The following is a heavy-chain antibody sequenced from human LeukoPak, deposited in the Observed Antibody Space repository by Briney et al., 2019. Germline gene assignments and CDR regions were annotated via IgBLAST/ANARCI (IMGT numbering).Heavy chain of an antibody. J-gene: IGHJ4*02. CDR3: VMMATTRFDY. V-gene: IGHV3-23*01. CDR1: GFTFSTYG. D-gene: IGHD5-12*01. Sequence: GGSLRLSCAASGFTFSTYGMTWVRQAPGKGLEWVSTISGNSVSIYYADSVKGRFTISRDNSKNTLYLQMNSLRAEDTAVYYCVMMATTRFDYWGQGTLVTVSS. CDR2: ISGNSVSI.